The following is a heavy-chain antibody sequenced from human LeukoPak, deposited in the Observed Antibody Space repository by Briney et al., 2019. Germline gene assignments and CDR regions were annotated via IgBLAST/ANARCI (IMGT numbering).Heavy chain of an antibody. CDR1: GYSISSGYY. D-gene: IGHD3-16*02. J-gene: IGHJ4*02. Sequence: SETLSLTCAVSGYSISSGYYWGWIRQPPGKGLEWIGSIYHSGSTYYNPSLKSRVTISVGTSKNQFSLKLSSVTAADTAVYYCARGRDYDYVWGSYRPYYFDYWGQGTLVTVSS. CDR3: ARGRDYDYVWGSYRPYYFDY. CDR2: IYHSGST. V-gene: IGHV4-38-2*01.